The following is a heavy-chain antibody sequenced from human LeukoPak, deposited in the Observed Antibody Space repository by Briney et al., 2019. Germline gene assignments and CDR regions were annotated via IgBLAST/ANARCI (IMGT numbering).Heavy chain of an antibody. J-gene: IGHJ4*02. CDR3: AYDSSGYTFRLVGAFDY. CDR1: GYTFTSYG. CDR2: IIPIFGTA. V-gene: IGHV1-69*06. D-gene: IGHD3-22*01. Sequence: GASVKVSCKASGYTFTSYGISWVRQAPGQGLEWMGGIIPIFGTANYAQKFQGRVTITADKSTSTAYMELSSLRSEDTAVYYCAYDSSGYTFRLVGAFDYWGQGTLVTVSS.